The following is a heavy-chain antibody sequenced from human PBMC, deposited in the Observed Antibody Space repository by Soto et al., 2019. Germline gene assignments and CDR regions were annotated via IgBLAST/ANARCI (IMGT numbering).Heavy chain of an antibody. V-gene: IGHV1-46*03. CDR3: ARAYGDYYYYMDV. D-gene: IGHD4-17*01. CDR1: GYTFTSYY. Sequence: QVQLVQSGAEVKKPGASVKVSCKASGYTFTSYYMHWVRQAPGQGLEWMGIINPNGGSTSYAQKCQGRVTMTRDTSTSTVYMELSSRRSEDTAVYYCARAYGDYYYYMDVWGKGTTVTVSS. CDR2: INPNGGST. J-gene: IGHJ6*03.